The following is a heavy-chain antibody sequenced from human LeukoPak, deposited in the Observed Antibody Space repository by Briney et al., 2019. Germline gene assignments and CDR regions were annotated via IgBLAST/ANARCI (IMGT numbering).Heavy chain of an antibody. V-gene: IGHV3-23*01. CDR1: EFTFSRYG. Sequence: GGSMRLPCPASEFTFSRYGMSWVRPAPGTGLEWVSAISGSGGSTYYADSVKGRFTISRDNSKNTLYLQMNSLRAEDTAVYYCAKVPSISGYLLWGEGTLVSVSS. CDR2: ISGSGGST. CDR3: AKVPSISGYLL. D-gene: IGHD3-22*01. J-gene: IGHJ4*02.